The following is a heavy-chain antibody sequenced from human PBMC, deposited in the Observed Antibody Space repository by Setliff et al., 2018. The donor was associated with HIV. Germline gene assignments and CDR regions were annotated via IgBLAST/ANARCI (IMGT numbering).Heavy chain of an antibody. J-gene: IGHJ3*02. CDR2: MNRDGREK. D-gene: IGHD3-10*01. CDR3: ARDPAFGAFDI. Sequence: PGESLKISCAASGFTFSSSWMTWVRQAPGRGLEYVAGMNRDGREKLYADSVKGRFSISRDNAKNSLYLQMSSLRTEDTAVYFCARDPAFGAFDIWGQGTMVTVS. V-gene: IGHV3-7*04. CDR1: GFTFSSSW.